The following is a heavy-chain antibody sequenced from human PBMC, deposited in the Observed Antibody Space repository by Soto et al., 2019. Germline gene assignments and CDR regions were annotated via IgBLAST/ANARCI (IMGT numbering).Heavy chain of an antibody. CDR1: GFNFSNYG. J-gene: IGHJ5*02. V-gene: IGHV3-30*03. D-gene: IGHD6-13*01. Sequence: PGGSLRLSCAASGFNFSNYGMHWVRQAPGKGLEWVAVISYDGINKYYADSVKGRFTISRDNSKNTVSLQMNSLRGEDTAVYYCARGKGSSWYLSWFDPWGQGTLVTVSS. CDR3: ARGKGSSWYLSWFDP. CDR2: ISYDGINK.